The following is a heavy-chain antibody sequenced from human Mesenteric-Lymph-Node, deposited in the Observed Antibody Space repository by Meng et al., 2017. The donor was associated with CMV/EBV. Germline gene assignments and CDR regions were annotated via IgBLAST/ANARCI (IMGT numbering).Heavy chain of an antibody. J-gene: IGHJ6*02. Sequence: GESLKISCAASGFTFSSYAMHWVRQAPGKGLEWVAFIRYDGSYKQYADSVEGRFTISSDNSKSTVYLQMTSLRIEDTAVYSCAKVVSYCYYGMDVWGQGTTVTVSS. CDR1: GFTFSSYA. CDR3: AKVVSYCYYGMDV. CDR2: IRYDGSYK. V-gene: IGHV3-30*02. D-gene: IGHD2-15*01.